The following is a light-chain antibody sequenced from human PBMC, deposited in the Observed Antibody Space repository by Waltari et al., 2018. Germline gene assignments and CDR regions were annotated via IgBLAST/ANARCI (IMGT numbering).Light chain of an antibody. V-gene: IGKV1-NL1*01. CDR2: AAS. CDR3: QQYYSTQYT. J-gene: IGKJ2*01. Sequence: DIQMTQSPSSLSASVGHRVTITCRASQDIRNSLAWYQQKPGAAPKLLLYAASRLLSGVPSRFSGSGSGTDYTLTISSLQPEDFATYYCQQYYSTQYTFGQGTKLEI. CDR1: QDIRNS.